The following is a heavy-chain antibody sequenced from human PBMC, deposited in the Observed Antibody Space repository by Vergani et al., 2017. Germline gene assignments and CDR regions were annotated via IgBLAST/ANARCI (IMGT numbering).Heavy chain of an antibody. V-gene: IGHV4-30-4*01. CDR2: IYYSGST. D-gene: IGHD3-16*01. J-gene: IGHJ3*02. Sequence: QVQVQESGPGLVKPSQTLSLTCTVSGDSIRSGENYWSWFRQPPGKGLEWIGYIYYSGSTYYNSSLKIRVTISVDTSKNQFSLNLRSVTAADTAVYYCARDANGGGRYRSFAFDIWGQGAMVSVSS. CDR1: GDSIRSGENY. CDR3: ARDANGGGRYRSFAFDI.